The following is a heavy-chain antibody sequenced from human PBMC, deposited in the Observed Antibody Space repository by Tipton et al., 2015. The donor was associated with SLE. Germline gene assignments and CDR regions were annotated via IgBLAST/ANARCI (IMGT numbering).Heavy chain of an antibody. CDR1: GGSISSSPYF. CDR2: IYFSGST. Sequence: TLSLTCTVSGGSISSSPYFWGWIRQPPGKGLEWIGSIYFSGSTYSNPSLKNRVAISADTSKNQVSLKLSSVTAADTAVYYCARGVDIATDYFDYWGQGTLVTVSS. V-gene: IGHV4-39*07. J-gene: IGHJ4*02. CDR3: ARGVDIATDYFDY. D-gene: IGHD2-15*01.